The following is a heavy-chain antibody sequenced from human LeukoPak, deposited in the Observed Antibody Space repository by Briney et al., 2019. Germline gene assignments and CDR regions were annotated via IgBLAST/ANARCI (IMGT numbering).Heavy chain of an antibody. V-gene: IGHV4-61*08. CDR1: GGSISSGDYY. D-gene: IGHD2-2*01. CDR3: ARLYCSSTSCPFDY. Sequence: PSETLSLTCTVSGGSISSGDYYWSWIRQPPGKGLEWIGYIYYSGNTNYNPSLKSRVTMSVDTSKNQFSLKLSSVTAADTAVYYCARLYCSSTSCPFDYWGQGTLVTVSS. J-gene: IGHJ4*02. CDR2: IYYSGNT.